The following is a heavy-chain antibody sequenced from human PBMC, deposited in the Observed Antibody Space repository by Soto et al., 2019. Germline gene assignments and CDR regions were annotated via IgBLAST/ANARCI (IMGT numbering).Heavy chain of an antibody. CDR2: IDNHGDGA. J-gene: IGHJ3*02. CDR1: GFTFTNYW. Sequence: EVQVVESGGGLVQPGGSLRLSCAASGFTFTNYWMHWGRQVPGEGLVWVSRIDNHGDGASYADFVKGRCTISRDNAKNTLYLPMNSMIVEDTAISSCGTVFEKWGQGTMVTVSS. V-gene: IGHV3-74*01. CDR3: GTVFEK.